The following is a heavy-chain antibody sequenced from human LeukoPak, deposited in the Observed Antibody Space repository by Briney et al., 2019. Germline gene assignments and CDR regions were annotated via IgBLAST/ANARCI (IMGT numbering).Heavy chain of an antibody. V-gene: IGHV1-69*13. CDR2: IIPIFGTA. J-gene: IGHJ4*02. Sequence: SVKVSCKASGGTFSSYAISWVRQAPGQGLEWMGGIIPIFGTANYAQKFQGRVTITADGSTSTAYMELSSLRSEDTAVYYCARAVGIVGASFDYWGQGTLVTVSS. CDR3: ARAVGIVGASFDY. CDR1: GGTFSSYA. D-gene: IGHD1-26*01.